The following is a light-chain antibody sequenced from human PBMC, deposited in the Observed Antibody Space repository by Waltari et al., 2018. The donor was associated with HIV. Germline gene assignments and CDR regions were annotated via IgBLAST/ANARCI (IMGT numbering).Light chain of an antibody. CDR3: ATWDDSSIGYV. CDR2: NNN. CDR1: DSSAEGQF. Sequence: QPVLTQPPSSSGPSGQPVPISCSANDSSAEGQFLPWYQHLPGATPRRLIYNNNQRPSGVPDRFSGSRSATSASLAIRGLQPEDEGDYYCATWDDSSIGYVFANGTRVTV. J-gene: IGLJ1*01. V-gene: IGLV1-44*01.